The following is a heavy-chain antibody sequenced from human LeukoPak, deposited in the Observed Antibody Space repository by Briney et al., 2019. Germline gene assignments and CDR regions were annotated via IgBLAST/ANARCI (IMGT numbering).Heavy chain of an antibody. D-gene: IGHD5-18*01. J-gene: IGHJ4*02. V-gene: IGHV1-18*01. CDR3: VRDLGVDTSMIFFDY. CDR1: GYTFTDFG. Sequence: ASVKVSCKASGYTFTDFGVSWVRQAPGQGLEWMGWISAYNGNTNYVQKFRGRVTMTTDISTSTAYMELRSLGSDDTAVFYCVRDLGVDTSMIFFDYWGQGTRVTVSS. CDR2: ISAYNGNT.